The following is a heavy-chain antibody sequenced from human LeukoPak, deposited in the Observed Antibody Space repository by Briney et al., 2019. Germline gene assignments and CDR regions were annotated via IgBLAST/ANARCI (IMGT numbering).Heavy chain of an antibody. D-gene: IGHD3-3*01. J-gene: IGHJ5*02. CDR1: GGSISSSSYY. CDR3: ARVYDFWSGPNNWFDP. CDR2: IYYSGST. V-gene: IGHV4-39*07. Sequence: SETLSLTCTVSGGSISSSSYYWAWIRQPPGKGLEWIGSIYYSGSTYCNPSLKSRVTISVDTSKNQFSLKLSSVTAADTAVYYCARVYDFWSGPNNWFDPWGQGTLVTVSS.